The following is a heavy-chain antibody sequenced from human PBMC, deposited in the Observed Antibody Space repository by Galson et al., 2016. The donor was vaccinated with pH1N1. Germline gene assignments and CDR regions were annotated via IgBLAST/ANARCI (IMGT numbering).Heavy chain of an antibody. CDR3: ASGGSTSFDY. D-gene: IGHD6-25*01. CDR2: MNINGNTM. J-gene: IGHJ4*02. V-gene: IGHV3-48*04. Sequence: SLRLSCAASGFAFGEYSVNWVRQTPGKRLEWLAYMNINGNTMYYADSVKGRFTMSRDNAKNLLFLQMNSVKTEDTATYYCASGGSTSFDYWGQGTLVTVSS. CDR1: GFAFGEYS.